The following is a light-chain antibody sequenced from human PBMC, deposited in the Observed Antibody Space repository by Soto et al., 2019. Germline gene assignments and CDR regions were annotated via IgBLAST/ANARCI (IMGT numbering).Light chain of an antibody. CDR1: QTISRW. J-gene: IGKJ1*01. Sequence: DIQMTQSPSTLSGSVGERVTIACRASQTISRWLAGYQQKQGRAPKLLIYKASTLKSGVTSRFSGSGSGTEFTLTISSLQPDDFATYYCQHYNSYSEVFGQGTKVDIK. V-gene: IGKV1-5*03. CDR2: KAS. CDR3: QHYNSYSEV.